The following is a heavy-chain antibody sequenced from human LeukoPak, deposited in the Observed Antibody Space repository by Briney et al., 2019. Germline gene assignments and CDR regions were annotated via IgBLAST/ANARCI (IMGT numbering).Heavy chain of an antibody. J-gene: IGHJ5*02. CDR2: ITISGHAK. CDR3: ARGDPHADL. Sequence: GGSLRLSCAASGFDLSTYEMNWVRQAPGKGLEWIADITISGHAKNYADSVKGRFTISRDNARTSLYLQMNSLRVEDTGVYYCARGDPHADLWGQGTLVTVSP. V-gene: IGHV3-48*03. CDR1: GFDLSTYE.